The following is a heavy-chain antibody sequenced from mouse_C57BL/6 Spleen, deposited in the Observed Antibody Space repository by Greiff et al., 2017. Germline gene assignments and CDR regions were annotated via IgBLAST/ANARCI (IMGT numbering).Heavy chain of an antibody. V-gene: IGHV5-9-1*02. D-gene: IGHD1-1*01. J-gene: IGHJ1*03. Sequence: EVKLMESGEGLVKPGGSLKLSCAASGFTFSSYAMSWVRQTPEKRLEWVAYISSGGDYIYYADTVKGRFTISRDNARNTLYLQMSSLKSEDTAMYYCTRVSYGSSHWYFDVWGTGTTVTVSS. CDR3: TRVSYGSSHWYFDV. CDR2: ISSGGDYI. CDR1: GFTFSSYA.